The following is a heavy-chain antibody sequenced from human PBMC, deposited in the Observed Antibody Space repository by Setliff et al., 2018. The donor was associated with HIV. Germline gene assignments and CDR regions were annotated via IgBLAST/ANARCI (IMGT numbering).Heavy chain of an antibody. CDR1: GGSISVYY. CDR2: IYYTGST. Sequence: TSETLSLTCTVSGGSISVYYWSWIRQPPGKGLEWIGYIYYTGSTNYNPSLKSRVTISLDTSKNQFSLKLSSVTAADTAVYYCARAPSLDTATVSRWGYYFDYGGQGTLVTVSS. V-gene: IGHV4-59*01. CDR3: ARAPSLDTATVSRWGYYFDY. J-gene: IGHJ4*02. D-gene: IGHD5-18*01.